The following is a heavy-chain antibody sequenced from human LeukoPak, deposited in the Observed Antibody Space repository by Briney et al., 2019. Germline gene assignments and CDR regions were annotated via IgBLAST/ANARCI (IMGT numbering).Heavy chain of an antibody. D-gene: IGHD6-13*01. CDR1: GFTFSSYD. CDR3: ARDSRRHVDY. Sequence: PGGSLRLSCAASGFTFSSYDMHWVRQAPGKGLEWVAVISYDGSNKDYADSVKGRFTISRDNSKNTLYLQMNSLRVEDTAVYFCARDSRRHVDYWGQGTLVTVSS. V-gene: IGHV3-30-3*01. J-gene: IGHJ4*02. CDR2: ISYDGSNK.